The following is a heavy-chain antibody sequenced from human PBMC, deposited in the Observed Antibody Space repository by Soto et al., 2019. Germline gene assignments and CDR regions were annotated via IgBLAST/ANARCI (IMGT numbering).Heavy chain of an antibody. D-gene: IGHD4-17*01. J-gene: IGHJ4*02. V-gene: IGHV1-3*05. Sequence: QVQLVQSGAEEKKPGASVKVSCKASGYTFTSYAMHWVRQAPGQRLEWMGWINAGNGNTKYSQKFQGRVTITRDTSASTAYMELSSLSSEDTAVYYCARGRTYGDYDYWGQGTLVTVSS. CDR2: INAGNGNT. CDR1: GYTFTSYA. CDR3: ARGRTYGDYDY.